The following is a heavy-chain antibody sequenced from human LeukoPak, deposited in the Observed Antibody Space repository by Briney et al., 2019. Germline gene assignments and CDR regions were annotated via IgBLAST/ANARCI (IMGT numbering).Heavy chain of an antibody. CDR3: ARGKNYYGSGSYVF. CDR2: IIPIFGTA. CDR1: GGTFSSYA. V-gene: IGHV1-69*05. J-gene: IGHJ4*02. Sequence: SVKVSCKASGGTFSSYAISWVRQAPGQGLEWMGGIIPIFGTANYAQKFQGRVTMTRNTSISTAYMELSSLRSEDTAVYYCARGKNYYGSGSYVFWGQGTLVTVSS. D-gene: IGHD3-10*01.